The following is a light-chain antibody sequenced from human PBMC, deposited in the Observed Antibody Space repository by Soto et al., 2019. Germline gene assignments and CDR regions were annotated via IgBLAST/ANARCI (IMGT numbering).Light chain of an antibody. V-gene: IGLV2-23*01. CDR3: CSYAGSRTHVL. CDR1: SSDVGSYNL. CDR2: EGS. Sequence: QSVLTQPASVSGSPGQSITISCTGTSSDVGSYNLVSWYQQHPGKAPKLMIYEGSKRPSGVSNRFSGSKSGNTASLTISGLQAEDEAEYYCCSYAGSRTHVLFGGGTQLTVL. J-gene: IGLJ2*01.